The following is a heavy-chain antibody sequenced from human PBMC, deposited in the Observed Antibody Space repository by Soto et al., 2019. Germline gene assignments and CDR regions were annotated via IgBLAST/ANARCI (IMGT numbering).Heavy chain of an antibody. CDR1: GFTFSNAW. CDR2: IKSKTDGGTT. D-gene: IGHD2-2*01. Sequence: GGSLRLSCAASGFTFSNAWMSWVRQAPGKGLEWVGRIKSKTDGGTTDYAAPVKGRFTISRDDSKNTLYLQMNSLKTEDTAVYYCTTVEEESTYCYYYYMDVWGKGTTVTVSS. V-gene: IGHV3-15*01. J-gene: IGHJ6*03. CDR3: TTVEEESTYCYYYYMDV.